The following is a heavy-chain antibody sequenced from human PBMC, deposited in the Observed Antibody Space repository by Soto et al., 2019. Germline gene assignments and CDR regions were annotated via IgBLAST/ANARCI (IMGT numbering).Heavy chain of an antibody. CDR3: AREGTIFGVVIQVSHAFDI. J-gene: IGHJ3*02. V-gene: IGHV3-20*01. CDR2: INWNGGST. CDR1: GFTFDDYG. Sequence: EVQLVESGGGVVRPGGSLRLSCAASGFTFDDYGMSWVRQAPGKGLGWVPGINWNGGSTGYADSVKGRFTISRDNAKNSLYLQMNSLRAEDTALYHCAREGTIFGVVIQVSHAFDIWGQGTMVTVSS. D-gene: IGHD3-3*01.